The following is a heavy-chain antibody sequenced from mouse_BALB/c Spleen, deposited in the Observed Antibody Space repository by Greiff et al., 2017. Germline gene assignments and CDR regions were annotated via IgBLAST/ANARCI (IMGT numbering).Heavy chain of an antibody. J-gene: IGHJ4*01. CDR2: IDPYYGGT. V-gene: IGHV1-39*01. CDR3: ARDGVITGGYAMDY. Sequence: LEESGPELEKPGASVKISCKASGYSFTGYNMNWVKQSNGKSLEWIGNIDPYYGGTSYNQKFKGKATLTVDKSSSTAYMQLKSLTSEDSAVYYCARDGVITGGYAMDYWGQGTSVTVSS. CDR1: GYSFTGYN. D-gene: IGHD2-4*01.